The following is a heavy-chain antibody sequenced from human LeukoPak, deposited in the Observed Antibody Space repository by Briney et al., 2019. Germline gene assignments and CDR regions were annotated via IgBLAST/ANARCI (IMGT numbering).Heavy chain of an antibody. J-gene: IGHJ4*02. CDR2: ISAYNGNT. CDR3: VRVSTGYYFDS. CDR1: GYTFTSYG. V-gene: IGHV1-18*01. Sequence: ASVKVSCKASGYTFTSYGISWVRQAPGQGLEWMGWISAYNGNTNYAQKLQGRVTMTTDTSTSTAYMELRSLRSDDTAFYYCVRVSTGYYFDSWGQGTLVTVSS. D-gene: IGHD6-19*01.